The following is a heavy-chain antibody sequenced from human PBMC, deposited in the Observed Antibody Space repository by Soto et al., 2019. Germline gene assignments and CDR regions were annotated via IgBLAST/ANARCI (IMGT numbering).Heavy chain of an antibody. D-gene: IGHD5-12*01. CDR1: GCSISSGDYY. V-gene: IGHV4-30-4*01. Sequence: PSETLSLTCTVSGCSISSGDYYWSWIRQPPGKGLEWIGYIYYSGSTYYNPSLKSRVTISVDTSKNQFSLKLSSVTAADTAVYYCARDRVATLDYDYWGQGTLVTVSS. J-gene: IGHJ4*02. CDR3: ARDRVATLDYDY. CDR2: IYYSGST.